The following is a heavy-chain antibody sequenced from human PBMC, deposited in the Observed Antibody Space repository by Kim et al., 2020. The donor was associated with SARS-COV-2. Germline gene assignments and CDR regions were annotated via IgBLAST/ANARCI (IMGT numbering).Heavy chain of an antibody. V-gene: IGHV3-23*01. CDR1: GFTFSSYA. J-gene: IGHJ4*01. CDR3: ARDLPVTGIYFDS. Sequence: GGSLRLSCAASGFTFSSYAMSWVRQAPGKGLEWVSHIRSSGDGTYYPDSMKGRFIISRDNPKNTLYLQLNSLGAEDTAVYYCARDLPVTGIYFDSWGQGTLVTVSS. D-gene: IGHD5-18*01. CDR2: IRSSGDGT.